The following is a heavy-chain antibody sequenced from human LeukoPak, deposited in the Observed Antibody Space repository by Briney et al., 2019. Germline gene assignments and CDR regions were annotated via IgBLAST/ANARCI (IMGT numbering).Heavy chain of an antibody. Sequence: GGSLRLSCAASGFTSSNYAMSWVRQAPGKGLEWVSSISGTGGSTYYAASVKGRFTISRDNSKNTLYLQMNSLRDEDTAVYYCAKGDSGSYYLRFDYWGQGTLVTVSS. J-gene: IGHJ4*02. D-gene: IGHD3-10*01. V-gene: IGHV3-23*01. CDR2: ISGTGGST. CDR3: AKGDSGSYYLRFDY. CDR1: GFTSSNYA.